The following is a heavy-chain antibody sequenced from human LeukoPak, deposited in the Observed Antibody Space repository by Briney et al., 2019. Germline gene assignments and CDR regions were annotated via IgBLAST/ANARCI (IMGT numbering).Heavy chain of an antibody. D-gene: IGHD5-24*01. CDR3: ARAWGRDGYKIFGY. Sequence: ASVKVSCKASGYTFTNYDVHWVRQAPGQGLEWMGWINPNSGGTNYAQKFQGRVTMTRDTSISTAYMELSRLRSDDTAVYYCARAWGRDGYKIFGYWGQGTLVTVSS. V-gene: IGHV1-2*02. J-gene: IGHJ4*02. CDR2: INPNSGGT. CDR1: GYTFTNYD.